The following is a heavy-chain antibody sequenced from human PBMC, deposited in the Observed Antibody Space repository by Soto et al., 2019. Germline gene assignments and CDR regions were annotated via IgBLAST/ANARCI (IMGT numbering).Heavy chain of an antibody. CDR2: TYYSGST. CDR3: AIDSSGYGHAFDI. CDR1: GGSISSGGYY. Sequence: QVQLQESGPGLVKPSQTLSLTCTVSGGSISSGGYYWSWIRQHPGKGLEWIGYTYYSGSTYYNPSLKGRVTLSVDTSKNQCALKLSSVTAAETAVYYWAIDSSGYGHAFDIWGRATMVTVSS. J-gene: IGHJ3*02. V-gene: IGHV4-31*03. D-gene: IGHD3-22*01.